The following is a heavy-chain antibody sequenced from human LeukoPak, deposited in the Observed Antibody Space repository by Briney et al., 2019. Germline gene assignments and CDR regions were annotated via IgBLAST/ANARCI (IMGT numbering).Heavy chain of an antibody. CDR3: ARVGHYDILTGYYGTEYYFDY. D-gene: IGHD3-9*01. J-gene: IGHJ4*02. Sequence: EASVKVSCKASGYTFTGYYMHWARQAPGQGLEWMGWINPNSGGTNYAQKFQGRVTMTRDTSISTAYMELSRLRSDDTAVYYCARVGHYDILTGYYGTEYYFDYWGQGTLVTVSS. CDR1: GYTFTGYY. CDR2: INPNSGGT. V-gene: IGHV1-2*02.